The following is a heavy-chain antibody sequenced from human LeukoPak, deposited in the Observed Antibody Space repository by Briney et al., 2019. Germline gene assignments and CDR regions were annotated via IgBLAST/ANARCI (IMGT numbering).Heavy chain of an antibody. CDR3: AKDLWFGELGSPVFDY. D-gene: IGHD3-10*01. J-gene: IGHJ4*02. CDR1: GFTFSSYG. Sequence: GGSLRLSCAASGFTFSSYGMHWVRQAPGKGLEWVAVISYDGSNKYYADSVKGRFTISRDNSKNTLSLQMNSLRAEDTAVYYCAKDLWFGELGSPVFDYWGQGTLVTVSS. CDR2: ISYDGSNK. V-gene: IGHV3-30*18.